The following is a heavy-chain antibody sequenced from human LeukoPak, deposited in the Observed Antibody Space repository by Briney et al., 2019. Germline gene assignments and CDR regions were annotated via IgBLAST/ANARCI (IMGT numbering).Heavy chain of an antibody. Sequence: ASVKVSCKASGYTFTSYGISWGRQAPGQGLEWMGWISAYNGNTNYAQKLQGRVTMTTDTSTSTAYMELRSLRSDDTAVYYCARDVGDGRLYDAFDIWGQGTMVTVSS. CDR3: ARDVGDGRLYDAFDI. D-gene: IGHD4-17*01. CDR1: GYTFTSYG. CDR2: ISAYNGNT. J-gene: IGHJ3*02. V-gene: IGHV1-18*04.